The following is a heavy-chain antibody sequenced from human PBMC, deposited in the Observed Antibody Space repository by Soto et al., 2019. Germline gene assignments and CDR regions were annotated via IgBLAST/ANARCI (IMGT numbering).Heavy chain of an antibody. V-gene: IGHV4-59*01. CDR2: IYYSGST. CDR1: GGSISNYY. Sequence: PSVTLSLTCTVSGGSISNYYWSWIRQPPGKGLEWIGYIYYSGSTNYNPSLKSRVTIPVDTSKNQFSLKLSSGTAADTAVYYCAGSLVEDTAMVTFDYWGQGTLVTVSS. D-gene: IGHD5-18*01. CDR3: AGSLVEDTAMVTFDY. J-gene: IGHJ4*02.